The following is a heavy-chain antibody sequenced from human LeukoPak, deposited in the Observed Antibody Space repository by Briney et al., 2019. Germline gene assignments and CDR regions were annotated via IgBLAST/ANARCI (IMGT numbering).Heavy chain of an antibody. CDR1: GYTFTGYY. V-gene: IGHV1-8*02. CDR3: ARALYGDLDY. D-gene: IGHD4-17*01. J-gene: IGHJ4*02. CDR2: MNPNSGNT. Sequence: ASVKVSCKASGYTFTGYYMHWVRQATGQGLEWMGWMNPNSGNTGYAQKFQGRVTMTRNTSISTAYMELSSLRSEDTAVYYCARALYGDLDYWGQGTLVTVSS.